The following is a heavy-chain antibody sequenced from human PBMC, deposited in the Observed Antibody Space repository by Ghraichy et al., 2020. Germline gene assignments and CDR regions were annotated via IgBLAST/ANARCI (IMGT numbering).Heavy chain of an antibody. CDR3: VRVGVQYFDRLSVPLYIDY. J-gene: IGHJ4*02. D-gene: IGHD3-9*01. CDR1: GGSFSGHL. V-gene: IGHV4-34*01. CDR2: INHSGST. Sequence: SETLSLTCAVYGGSFSGHLWTWIRQSPGKGLEWIGQINHSGSTNFYNPSLKSRVTISVDTSKNQFSLKLSSVTAADTAVYYCVRVGVQYFDRLSVPLYIDYWGQGILVTVSS.